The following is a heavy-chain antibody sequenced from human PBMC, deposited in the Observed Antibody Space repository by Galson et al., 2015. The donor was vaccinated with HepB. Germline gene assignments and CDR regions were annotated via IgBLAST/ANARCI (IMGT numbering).Heavy chain of an antibody. J-gene: IGHJ2*01. CDR2: IKHDGTEK. CDR1: GFTFSSYR. CDR3: ARDYDPGARPLWYFDL. D-gene: IGHD3-3*01. V-gene: IGHV3-7*01. Sequence: SLRLSCAASGFTFSSYRMNWVRQAPGKGLEWVANIKHDGTEKYYADSVKGRFTISRDNAKNSLYVQMNSLRAEDTAFYYCARDYDPGARPLWYFDLWGRGTLVTVSS.